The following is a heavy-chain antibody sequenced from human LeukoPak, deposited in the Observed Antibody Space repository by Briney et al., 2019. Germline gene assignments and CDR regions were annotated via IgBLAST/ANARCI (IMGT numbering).Heavy chain of an antibody. CDR3: ARHSSGWPYNWFDP. D-gene: IGHD6-19*01. CDR1: GYSISSGYY. Sequence: SETLSLTCAVSGYSISSGYYWGWIWQPPGKRLEWIGSIYHSGSTYYNPSLKSRVTISVDTSKNQFSLKLSSVTAADTAVYYCARHSSGWPYNWFDPWGQGTLVTVSS. J-gene: IGHJ5*02. CDR2: IYHSGST. V-gene: IGHV4-38-2*01.